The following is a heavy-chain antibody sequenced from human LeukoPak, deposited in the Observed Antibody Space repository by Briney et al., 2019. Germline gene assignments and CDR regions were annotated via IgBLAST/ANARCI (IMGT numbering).Heavy chain of an antibody. CDR1: GFTFSSYS. Sequence: GGSLRLSCAASGFTFSSYSMNWVRQAPGKGLEWVSVIYSGGSTYYADSVKGRFTISRHNSKNTLYLQMNSLRAEDTAVYYCARDGGFGELFGGDVWGQGTTVTVSS. CDR2: IYSGGST. J-gene: IGHJ6*02. V-gene: IGHV3-53*04. CDR3: ARDGGFGELFGGDV. D-gene: IGHD3-10*01.